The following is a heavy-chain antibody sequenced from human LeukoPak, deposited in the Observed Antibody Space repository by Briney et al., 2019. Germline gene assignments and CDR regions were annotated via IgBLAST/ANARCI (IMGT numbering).Heavy chain of an antibody. CDR2: IVVGNGNT. CDR3: AADGEDSGSYSSFDY. J-gene: IGHJ4*02. CDR1: GFTFTSSA. Sequence: ATSVKVSCKASGFTFTSSAMQWVRQARGQRLEWIGWIVVGNGNTNYAQKFQERVTITRDMSTSTAYMELSSLRSEDTAVYYCAADGEDSGSYSSFDYWGQGTLVTVSS. V-gene: IGHV1-58*02. D-gene: IGHD1-26*01.